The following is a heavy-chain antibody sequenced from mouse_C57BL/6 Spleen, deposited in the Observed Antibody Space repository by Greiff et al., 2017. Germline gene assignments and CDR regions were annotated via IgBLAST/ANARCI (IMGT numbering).Heavy chain of an antibody. V-gene: IGHV5-6*01. D-gene: IGHD1-1*01. Sequence: EVQLVESGGDLVKPGGSLKFSCAASGFTFSSYGMSWVRQTPDKRLEWVATISSGGSYTYYPDSVKGRFTISRDNAKNAQYLQMSSLKSEDTARYYCTRHYYCFDYWGQGTTLTVSS. CDR1: GFTFSSYG. J-gene: IGHJ2*01. CDR3: TRHYYCFDY. CDR2: ISSGGSYT.